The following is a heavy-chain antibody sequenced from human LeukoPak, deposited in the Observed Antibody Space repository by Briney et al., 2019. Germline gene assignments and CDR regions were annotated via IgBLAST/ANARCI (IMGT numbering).Heavy chain of an antibody. CDR3: AREKWLEAAAFFDP. CDR2: ISGSSTNI. Sequence: GGSLRLSCAGSGFSFSRHTMNWVRQAPGKGLEWVSSISGSSTNINYVDSVKGRFTISRDNAKNSLFLQMNSLRVEDTAVYYCAREKWLEAAAFFDPWGQGTVVTVSS. CDR1: GFSFSRHT. D-gene: IGHD6-13*01. J-gene: IGHJ5*01. V-gene: IGHV3-21*01.